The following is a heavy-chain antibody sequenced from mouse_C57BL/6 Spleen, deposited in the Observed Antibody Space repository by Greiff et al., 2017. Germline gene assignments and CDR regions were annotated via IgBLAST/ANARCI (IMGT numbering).Heavy chain of an antibody. D-gene: IGHD4-1*01. CDR1: GFTFSNYW. CDR2: IRLKSDNYAT. CDR3: TELGRYWYFDV. J-gene: IGHJ1*03. V-gene: IGHV6-3*01. Sequence: EVKVEESGGGLVQPGGSMKLSCVASGFTFSNYWMTWVRQSPEKGLEWVAQIRLKSDNYATHYAESVKGRFTISRDDSKSSVYLQMNNLRAEDTGIYYCTELGRYWYFDVWGTGTTVTVSS.